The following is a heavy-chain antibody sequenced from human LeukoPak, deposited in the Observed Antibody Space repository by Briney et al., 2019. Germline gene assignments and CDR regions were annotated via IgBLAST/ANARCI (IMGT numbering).Heavy chain of an antibody. V-gene: IGHV3-7*01. D-gene: IGHD2-15*01. CDR1: GFTFSPYW. CDR3: ARDQYCSGGSCYPYYYGMDV. J-gene: IGHJ6*02. CDR2: IKQDGSEK. Sequence: GGSLRLSCAAAGFTFSPYWMTWVRQAPRKGLEWVANIKQDGSEKYYVDAVKGRFTISRDNAKNTLYLQMNSLRAEDTAVYYCARDQYCSGGSCYPYYYGMDVWGQGTTVTVSS.